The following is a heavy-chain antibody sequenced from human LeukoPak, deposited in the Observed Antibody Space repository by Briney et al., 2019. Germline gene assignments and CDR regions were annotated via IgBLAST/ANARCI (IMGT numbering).Heavy chain of an antibody. Sequence: GGSLRLSCAASGFTFSSYEMNWVRQAPGKGLEWVSYISSSGSTIYYADSVKGRFTISRDNAKNSLYLQMNSLRAEDTAVYYCAKRGPGSPQSGKYYFDYWGQGTLVTVSS. D-gene: IGHD3-10*01. CDR1: GFTFSSYE. CDR2: ISSSGSTI. J-gene: IGHJ4*02. V-gene: IGHV3-48*03. CDR3: AKRGPGSPQSGKYYFDY.